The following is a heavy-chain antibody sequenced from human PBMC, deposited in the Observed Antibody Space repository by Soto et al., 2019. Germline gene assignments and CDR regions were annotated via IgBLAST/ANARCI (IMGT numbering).Heavy chain of an antibody. V-gene: IGHV3-23*01. CDR2: ISGSGGST. CDR1: GFTFSSYA. Sequence: EVQMLESGGGLVQPGGSLRLSCAASGFTFSSYAMSWVRQAPGKGLEWVSAISGSGGSTYYADSVKGRFTISRDNSKNTLYLQMNRLRAEDTAVYYCAKDGKYSYGYDPFDYWGQGTLVTVSS. CDR3: AKDGKYSYGYDPFDY. D-gene: IGHD5-18*01. J-gene: IGHJ4*02.